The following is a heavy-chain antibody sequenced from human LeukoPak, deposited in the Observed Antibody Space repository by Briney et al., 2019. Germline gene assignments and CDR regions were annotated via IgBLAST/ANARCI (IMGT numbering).Heavy chain of an antibody. CDR3: AKLVSDSSSY. D-gene: IGHD6-6*01. CDR2: ISLSGSIT. V-gene: IGHV3-48*01. CDR1: GFSFSAYT. Sequence: GGSLRLSCEASGFSFSAYTMDWVRQAPGKGLEWISYISLSGSITYYADSVKGRFTISRDSARNSLHLQMNSLRAEDTAIYYCAKLVSDSSSYWGRGILVTVSS. J-gene: IGHJ4*02.